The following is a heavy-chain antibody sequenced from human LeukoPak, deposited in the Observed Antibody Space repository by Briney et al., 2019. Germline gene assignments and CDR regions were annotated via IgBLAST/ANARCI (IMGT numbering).Heavy chain of an antibody. V-gene: IGHV4-39*07. CDR3: ARVCDYYDSSGYFPDY. Sequence: SETLSLTCTVSGGSISSSSYYWGWIRQPPGKGLEWIGSIYYSGSTYYNPSLKSRVTISVDTSKNQFSLKLSSVTAADTAVYYCARVCDYYDSSGYFPDYWGQGTLVTVSS. CDR2: IYYSGST. CDR1: GGSISSSSYY. J-gene: IGHJ4*02. D-gene: IGHD3-22*01.